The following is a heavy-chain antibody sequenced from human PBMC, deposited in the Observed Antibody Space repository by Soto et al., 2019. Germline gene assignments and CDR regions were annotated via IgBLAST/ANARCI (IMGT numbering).Heavy chain of an antibody. CDR3: ARDENYYDSSGYNPPDY. J-gene: IGHJ4*02. V-gene: IGHV1-8*01. CDR2: INPNNGNT. CDR1: GYAFTSYD. D-gene: IGHD3-22*01. Sequence: ASVKVSCKASGYAFTSYDINWVRQATGQGLEWMGWINPNNGNTSYAQKFQGRVTMTTDTSTSTAYMELRSLRSEDTAVYYCARDENYYDSSGYNPPDYWGQGTLVTVSS.